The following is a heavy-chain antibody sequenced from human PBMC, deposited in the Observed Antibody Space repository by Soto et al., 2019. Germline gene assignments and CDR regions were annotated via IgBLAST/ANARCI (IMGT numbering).Heavy chain of an antibody. CDR1: GFTFSSYG. CDR2: IWYDGGNK. V-gene: IGHV3-33*01. D-gene: IGHD2-15*01. CDR3: ARGFDIVVVVAATPDSYGMDV. Sequence: QVQLVESGGGVVQPGRSLRLSCAASGFTFSSYGMHWVRQAPGKGLEWVAVIWYDGGNKYYADSVKGRFTISRDNSKNMLYLQMNSLRAEDTAVNYCARGFDIVVVVAATPDSYGMDVWGQGTTVTVSS. J-gene: IGHJ6*02.